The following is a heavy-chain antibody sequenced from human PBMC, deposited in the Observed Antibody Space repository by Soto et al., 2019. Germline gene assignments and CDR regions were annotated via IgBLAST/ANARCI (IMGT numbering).Heavy chain of an antibody. CDR3: ARGKYCSSTSCSYYYYYGMDV. Sequence: QVQLVQSGAEVKKPGASVKVSCKASGYTFTSYDINWVRQATGQGLEWMGWMNPNSGNTGYAQKFQGRVTMTRNTSISTAYMELSSLRSEDTAVYYCARGKYCSSTSCSYYYYYGMDVWGQGTTVTVSS. V-gene: IGHV1-8*01. CDR2: MNPNSGNT. J-gene: IGHJ6*02. D-gene: IGHD2-2*01. CDR1: GYTFTSYD.